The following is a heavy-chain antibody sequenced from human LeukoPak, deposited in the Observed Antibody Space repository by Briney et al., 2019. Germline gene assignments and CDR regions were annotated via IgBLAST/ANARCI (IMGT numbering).Heavy chain of an antibody. CDR2: ISSSSTI. CDR1: GFTFSSYS. D-gene: IGHD2-15*01. Sequence: GGSLRLSCAASGFTFSSYSMNWVRQAPGKGLEWVSYISSSSTIYYADSVKGRFTISRDNAKNSLYLQMNSLRDEDTAVYYCARVGIVVVVAATLHLDYWGQGTLVTVSS. CDR3: ARVGIVVVVAATLHLDY. V-gene: IGHV3-48*02. J-gene: IGHJ4*02.